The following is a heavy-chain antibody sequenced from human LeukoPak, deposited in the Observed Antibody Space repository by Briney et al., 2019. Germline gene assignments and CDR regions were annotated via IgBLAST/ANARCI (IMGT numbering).Heavy chain of an antibody. CDR1: GFTFGGYG. J-gene: IGHJ4*02. Sequence: GALRLSCAGSGFTFGGYGMHWFRQTPGKGLEWVAVIAYDGSRAFYANSVKGRFTISRDNSKNTMSVQMDDLRAEDTAVYYCTRYNNDHFDYWGQGTLVTVSS. D-gene: IGHD1-14*01. V-gene: IGHV3-33*01. CDR3: TRYNNDHFDY. CDR2: IAYDGSRA.